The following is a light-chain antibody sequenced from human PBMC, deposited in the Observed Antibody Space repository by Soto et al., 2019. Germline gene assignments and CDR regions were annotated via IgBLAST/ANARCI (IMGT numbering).Light chain of an antibody. CDR2: KNN. J-gene: IGLJ3*02. Sequence: QPVLTQPPSVSGAPGQTITISCTGSGSNVGASYDVHWYQVLPGAGPRLLIYKNNNRPSGVPDRFSGSKSGTSASLAITGLRAEDEADYYCQSYDNSLSGPLFGGGTKLTAL. V-gene: IGLV1-40*01. CDR1: GSNVGASYD. CDR3: QSYDNSLSGPL.